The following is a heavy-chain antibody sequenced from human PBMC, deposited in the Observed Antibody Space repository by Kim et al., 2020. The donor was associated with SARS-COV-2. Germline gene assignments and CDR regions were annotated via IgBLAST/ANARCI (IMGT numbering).Heavy chain of an antibody. J-gene: IGHJ6*03. Sequence: ASVKVSCKASGYTFTSYDINWVRQATGQGLEWMGWMNPNSGNTGYAQKFQGRVTMTRNTSISTAYMELSSLRSEDTAVYYCARAQRRTMIVVVISFYYYYMDVWGKGTTVTVSS. V-gene: IGHV1-8*01. D-gene: IGHD3-22*01. CDR3: ARAQRRTMIVVVISFYYYYMDV. CDR2: MNPNSGNT. CDR1: GYTFTSYD.